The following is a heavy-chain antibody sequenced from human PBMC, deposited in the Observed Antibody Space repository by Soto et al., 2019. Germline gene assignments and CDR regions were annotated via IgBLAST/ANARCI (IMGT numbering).Heavy chain of an antibody. CDR1: GDSTSSSNYY. CDR2: MHYSGNT. D-gene: IGHD3-22*01. Sequence: PSETLSLTCTVSGDSTSSSNYYWGWIRQPPGKGLEWIVSMHYSGNTYYNPSLKSRVTISVDTSKNQFSLKLSSVTAADTAVYYCARPGYYDSSGYWRSPFDIWGQGTMVTVSS. V-gene: IGHV4-39*01. CDR3: ARPGYYDSSGYWRSPFDI. J-gene: IGHJ3*02.